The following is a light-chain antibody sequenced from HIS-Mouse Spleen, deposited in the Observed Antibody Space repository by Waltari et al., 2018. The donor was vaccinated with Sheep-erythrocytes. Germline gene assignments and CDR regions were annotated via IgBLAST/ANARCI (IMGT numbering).Light chain of an antibody. V-gene: IGLV2-11*01. J-gene: IGLJ1*01. CDR3: CSYAGSYNHV. CDR2: DVS. CDR1: SSDVGGYNY. Sequence: QSALTQPRSVSGSPGQSVTISCTGTSSDVGGYNYFSWYPQHPGKAPKLMIYDVSKRPSGVPDRFSGAKSGNTASLTISGLQAEDEADYYCCSYAGSYNHVFATGTKVTVL.